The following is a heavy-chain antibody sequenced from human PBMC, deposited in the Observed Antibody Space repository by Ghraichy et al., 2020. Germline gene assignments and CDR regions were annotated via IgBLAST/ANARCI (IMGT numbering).Heavy chain of an antibody. D-gene: IGHD2-8*02. Sequence: GGSLRLSCAASGFTFSDSAMHWVRQASGKGLEWLGRIRTKANNYAKAYAVSVEGRFTISRDDSKNTVYLQMNSLKSEDTAVYYCSRLVLTMNTGDYWGQGVLVTVSS. V-gene: IGHV3-73*01. CDR3: SRLVLTMNTGDY. CDR1: GFTFSDSA. J-gene: IGHJ4*02. CDR2: IRTKANNYAK.